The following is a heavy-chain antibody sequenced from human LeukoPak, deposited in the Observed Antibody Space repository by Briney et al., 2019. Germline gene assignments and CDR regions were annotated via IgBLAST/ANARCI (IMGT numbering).Heavy chain of an antibody. V-gene: IGHV3-23*01. D-gene: IGHD4-17*01. Sequence: GGSLRLSCAASGFTFSSYAMSWVRQAPGKGLEWVSAISGSGGSTYYADSVKGRFTISRDNSKNTLYLQMNSLRAEDTAVYYCARDKYGDYEFDYWGQGTLVTVSS. CDR2: ISGSGGST. CDR3: ARDKYGDYEFDY. J-gene: IGHJ4*02. CDR1: GFTFSSYA.